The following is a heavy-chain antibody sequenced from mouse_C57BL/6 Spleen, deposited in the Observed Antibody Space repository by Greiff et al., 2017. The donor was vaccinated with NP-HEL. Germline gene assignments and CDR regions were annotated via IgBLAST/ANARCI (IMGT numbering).Heavy chain of an antibody. CDR1: GYTFTSYW. V-gene: IGHV1-64*01. Sequence: QVQLKQPGAELVKPGASVKLSCKASGYTFTSYWMHWVKQRPGQGLEWIGMIHPNSGSTNYNEKFKSKATLTVDKSSSTAYMQLSSLTSEDSAVYYCARASYYSNYLGYFDVWGTGTTVTVSS. J-gene: IGHJ1*03. CDR2: IHPNSGST. CDR3: ARASYYSNYLGYFDV. D-gene: IGHD2-5*01.